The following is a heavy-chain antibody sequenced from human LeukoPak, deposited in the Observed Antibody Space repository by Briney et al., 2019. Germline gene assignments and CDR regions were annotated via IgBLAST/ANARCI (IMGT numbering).Heavy chain of an antibody. Sequence: ASVKVSCKASGGTFSSYAISWVRQAPGQGLEWMGGIIPIFGTANYAQKFQGRVTITADESTSTAYMELSSLRSEDTAVYYCAYHYYGSGSYIYYYYMHVWGKGTTVTISS. V-gene: IGHV1-69*13. CDR3: AYHYYGSGSYIYYYYMHV. CDR2: IIPIFGTA. D-gene: IGHD3-10*01. CDR1: GGTFSSYA. J-gene: IGHJ6*03.